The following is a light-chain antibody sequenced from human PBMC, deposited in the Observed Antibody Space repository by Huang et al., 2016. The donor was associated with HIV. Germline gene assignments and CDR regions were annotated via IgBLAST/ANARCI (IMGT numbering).Light chain of an antibody. V-gene: IGKV2-29*02. CDR2: DVS. CDR3: MQSTHLRT. CDR1: QSLLHSDGKTY. Sequence: IVMTQTPLSLSVTPGQTATISCKSNQSLLHSDGKTYLYWYLRRPGQSPQLLIYDVSSGFAGVPDRFRGGGSGTDFTLKISLVEAGDVGIYYCMQSTHLRTFGQGTKLEIK. J-gene: IGKJ2*02.